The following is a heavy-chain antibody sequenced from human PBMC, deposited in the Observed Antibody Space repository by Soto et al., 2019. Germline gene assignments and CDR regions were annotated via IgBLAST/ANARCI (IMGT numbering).Heavy chain of an antibody. J-gene: IGHJ4*02. CDR1: GGSISSSNW. CDR3: ARGVWGSVSGYLDY. V-gene: IGHV4-4*02. Sequence: QVQLQESGPGLVKPSGTLSLTCAVSGGSISSSNWWSWVRQPPGKGLEWIGEIYHSGSTNYNPSLKSRVTISVDTSKNQFSLKLSSVTAADTAVYYCARGVWGSVSGYLDYWGQGTLVTVSS. CDR2: IYHSGST. D-gene: IGHD3-16*01.